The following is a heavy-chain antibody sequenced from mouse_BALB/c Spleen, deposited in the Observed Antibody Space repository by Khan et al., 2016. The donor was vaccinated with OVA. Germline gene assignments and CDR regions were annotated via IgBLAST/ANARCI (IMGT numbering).Heavy chain of an antibody. J-gene: IGHJ3*01. CDR2: ISSGGHYT. CDR3: ARLAYYYNSEGFAY. V-gene: IGHV5-6*02. CDR1: GFTFSTYG. D-gene: IGHD1-1*02. Sequence: DVKLVESGGDLVKTGGSLKLSCAASGFTFSTYGMSWVRQTPDKRLEWVATISSGGHYTYYIDSVKGRFTISRDNAKNILYLQMNSLRSEDTAMYYCARLAYYYNSEGFAYWGQGTLVTVSA.